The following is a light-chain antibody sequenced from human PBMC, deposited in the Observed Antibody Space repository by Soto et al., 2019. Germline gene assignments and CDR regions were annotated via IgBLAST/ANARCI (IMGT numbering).Light chain of an antibody. CDR1: SSNIGSNT. CDR2: SNN. V-gene: IGLV1-44*01. Sequence: QLVLTQPPSASGTPGQRVTISCSGSSSNIGSNTVNWYQQIPGTAPKLLIYSNNQRPSGVPDRFSGSKSGTSASLAISGLQSEDEADYYCAAWDDSLNGYVVFGGVTKLTVL. CDR3: AAWDDSLNGYVV. J-gene: IGLJ2*01.